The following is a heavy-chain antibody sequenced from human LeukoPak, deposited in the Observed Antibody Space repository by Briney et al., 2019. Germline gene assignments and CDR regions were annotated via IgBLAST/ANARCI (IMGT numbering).Heavy chain of an antibody. D-gene: IGHD5-18*01. V-gene: IGHV3-23*01. CDR3: ARDGRGYTYGYFPYY. CDR2: FSGSGGST. Sequence: GGSLRLSCAASGFTFSSYAMTWVRQAPGKGLEWVSTFSGSGGSTYYADSVKGRSTISRDNSRNMVYLQMHSLRPEDTAIYYCARDGRGYTYGYFPYYWGQGTLVTVSS. J-gene: IGHJ4*02. CDR1: GFTFSSYA.